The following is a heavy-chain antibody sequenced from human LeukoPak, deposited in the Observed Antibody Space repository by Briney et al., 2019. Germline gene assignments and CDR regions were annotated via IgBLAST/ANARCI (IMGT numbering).Heavy chain of an antibody. D-gene: IGHD6-13*01. J-gene: IGHJ4*02. Sequence: SETLSLTCAVYGGSFSGYYWSWIRQPPGKGLEWIGEINHSGSTNYNPSLKSRVTISVDTSKNQFSLKLSSVTAADTAVYYCARGRYSSSWYARGLGYWGQGTLVTVSS. V-gene: IGHV4-34*01. CDR2: INHSGST. CDR1: GGSFSGYY. CDR3: ARGRYSSSWYARGLGY.